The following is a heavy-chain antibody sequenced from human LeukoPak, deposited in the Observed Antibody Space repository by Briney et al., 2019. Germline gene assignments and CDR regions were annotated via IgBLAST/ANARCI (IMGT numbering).Heavy chain of an antibody. Sequence: GASVKVSCKASGYTFTSYGISWVRQAPGQGVEWMGWISAYNGNTNYAQKLQGRVAMTTDTSTSTAYMELRSLRSDDTAVYYCARAERGSGSYEAYYYYGMDVWGQGTTVTVSS. D-gene: IGHD3-10*01. J-gene: IGHJ6*02. CDR3: ARAERGSGSYEAYYYYGMDV. V-gene: IGHV1-18*01. CDR1: GYTFTSYG. CDR2: ISAYNGNT.